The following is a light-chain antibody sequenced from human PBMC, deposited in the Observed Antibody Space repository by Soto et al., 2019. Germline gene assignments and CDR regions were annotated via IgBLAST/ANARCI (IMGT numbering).Light chain of an antibody. Sequence: DVVMTQSPGSLAVSLGERATINCKSSQNLLYSSNNKDYLAWYQQKPGQPPRLLVYWSSTRESGVPDRFSGSGSGTNFTLTISSLRAEDVAVYYGQQYFYTPPTFGQGTKVEGK. V-gene: IGKV4-1*01. CDR2: WSS. CDR1: QNLLYSSNNKDY. J-gene: IGKJ1*01. CDR3: QQYFYTPPT.